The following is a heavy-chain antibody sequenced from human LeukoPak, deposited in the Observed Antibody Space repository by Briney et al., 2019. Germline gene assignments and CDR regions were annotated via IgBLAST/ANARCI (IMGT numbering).Heavy chain of an antibody. CDR2: IYYSGNT. J-gene: IGHJ4*02. Sequence: SQTLSLTCTVSGGSISRGDYYWSWIRQPPGKGLEWIGYIYYSGNTYYNPSLKSRLTLSVDTSKNQFSLKLSSVTAADTAVYYCARELRGSWPFDYWGQGTLVTVSS. V-gene: IGHV4-30-4*08. CDR3: ARELRGSWPFDY. D-gene: IGHD1-26*01. CDR1: GGSISRGDYY.